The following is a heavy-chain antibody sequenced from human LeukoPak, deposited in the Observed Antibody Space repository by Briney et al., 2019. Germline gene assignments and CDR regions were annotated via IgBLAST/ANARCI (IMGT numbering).Heavy chain of an antibody. Sequence: PGGSLRLSCAASGFTFGNAWMSWVRQAPGKGLEWVGRIKSKTDGGTTDYAAPVKGRFTISRDDSKNTLYLQMNSLKTEDTAVYYCTTGGTMVRGVFYYYYYGMDVWGQGTTVTVSS. J-gene: IGHJ6*02. V-gene: IGHV3-15*01. D-gene: IGHD3-10*01. CDR2: IKSKTDGGTT. CDR1: GFTFGNAW. CDR3: TTGGTMVRGVFYYYYYGMDV.